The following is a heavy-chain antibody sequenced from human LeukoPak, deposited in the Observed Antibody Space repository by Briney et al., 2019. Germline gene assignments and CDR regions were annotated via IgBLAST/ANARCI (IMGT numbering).Heavy chain of an antibody. CDR3: ARGESFAFDV. CDR2: ISRAGDRT. CDR1: GFIFSSYD. J-gene: IGHJ3*01. V-gene: IGHV3-23*01. Sequence: GGSLRLSCVGSGFIFSSYDMGWVRQAPGKGLEWVSSISRAGDRTYYEDSVKGRFTISRDNSRNTMYSQMNSLRAVDTAVYYCARGESFAFDVWGQGTMVTVSS.